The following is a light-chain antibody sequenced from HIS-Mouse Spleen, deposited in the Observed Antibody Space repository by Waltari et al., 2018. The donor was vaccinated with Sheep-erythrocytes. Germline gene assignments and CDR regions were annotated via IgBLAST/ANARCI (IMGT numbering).Light chain of an antibody. CDR3: LQDYNYPYT. V-gene: IGKV1-6*01. CDR2: AAS. CDR1: QGIRND. J-gene: IGKJ2*01. Sequence: AIQMTQSPSSLSASVGDRVTITCRASQGIRNDLGWYQQKPGKAPKLLIYAASSLQSGDPSRFSGSRAVTDFTLTISSLQPEDFATYYCLQDYNYPYTFGQGTKMEIK.